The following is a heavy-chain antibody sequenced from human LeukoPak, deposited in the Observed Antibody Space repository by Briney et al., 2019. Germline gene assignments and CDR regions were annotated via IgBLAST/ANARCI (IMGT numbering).Heavy chain of an antibody. J-gene: IGHJ4*02. CDR2: ISSNGGST. V-gene: IGHV3-64*01. CDR3: ARAYYDNSGPDY. CDR1: GFTFSSYA. D-gene: IGHD3-22*01. Sequence: QPGGSLRLSCAASGFTFSSYAMHWVRQAPGKGLEYVSAISSNGGSTYYANSVKGRFAISRDNSKNTLYLQMGSLRAEDMAVYYCARAYYDNSGPDYWGQGTLVTVSS.